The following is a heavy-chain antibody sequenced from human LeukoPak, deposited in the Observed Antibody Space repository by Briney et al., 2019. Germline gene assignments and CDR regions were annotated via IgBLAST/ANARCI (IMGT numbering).Heavy chain of an antibody. D-gene: IGHD6-19*01. CDR1: GGSIGTYY. J-gene: IGHJ4*02. V-gene: IGHV4-59*01. CDR2: IYYTGST. Sequence: PSETLSLTCTVSGGSIGTYYWSWIRQPPGEGLEYIAYIYYTGSTDYNPSFKSRVRMSLDTSKNQFSLVLNSVTTADTAVYYCARGRYGGGWYDYWGQGTLVTVSS. CDR3: ARGRYGGGWYDY.